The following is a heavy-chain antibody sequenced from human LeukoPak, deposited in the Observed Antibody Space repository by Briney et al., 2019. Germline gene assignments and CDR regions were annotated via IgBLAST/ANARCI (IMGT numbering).Heavy chain of an antibody. D-gene: IGHD1-26*01. J-gene: IGHJ6*03. CDR2: IYYSGST. CDR3: ARGVRSLGAMDV. Sequence: PSETLSLTCTVSGGSISSYYWSWIRQPPGKGLEWIGYIYYSGSTNYNPSLKSRVTISVDTSKNQFSLKLSSVTAADTAVYYCARGVRSLGAMDVWGKGTTVTVSS. CDR1: GGSISSYY. V-gene: IGHV4-59*01.